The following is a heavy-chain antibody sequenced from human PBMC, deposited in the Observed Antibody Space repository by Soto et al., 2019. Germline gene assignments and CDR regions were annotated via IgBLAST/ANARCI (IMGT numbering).Heavy chain of an antibody. Sequence: QVQLQESGPGLVKPSGTLSLTCAVSGGSISSSNWWSWVRQPPGKGLEWIGEIYHSGSTNYNPSLKSRVTISVDKSKNHFSLKLSSVTAADTAVYDCARDRYLLGFGEWLWSYGMDVWGQGTTVTVSS. J-gene: IGHJ6*02. V-gene: IGHV4-4*02. CDR3: ARDRYLLGFGEWLWSYGMDV. D-gene: IGHD3-10*01. CDR1: GGSISSSNW. CDR2: IYHSGST.